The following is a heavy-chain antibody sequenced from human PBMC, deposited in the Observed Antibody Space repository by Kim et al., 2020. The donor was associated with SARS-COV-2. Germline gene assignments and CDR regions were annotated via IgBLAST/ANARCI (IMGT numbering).Heavy chain of an antibody. CDR2: ISSSSSYI. V-gene: IGHV3-21*01. Sequence: GGSLRLSCAASGFTFSSYSMNWVRQAPGKGLEWVSSISSSSSYIYYADSVKGRFTISRDNAKNSLYLQMNSLRAEDTAVYYCASPFYGSGSYRGYWGQGTLVTVSS. CDR1: GFTFSSYS. J-gene: IGHJ4*02. CDR3: ASPFYGSGSYRGY. D-gene: IGHD3-10*01.